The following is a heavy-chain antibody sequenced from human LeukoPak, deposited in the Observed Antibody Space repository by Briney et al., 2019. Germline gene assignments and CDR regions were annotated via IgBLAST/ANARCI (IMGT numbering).Heavy chain of an antibody. Sequence: GGTLRLSRAASGFTFSSDSMNWVRQAPGKGLEWVSSISSSSSYIYYADSVKGRFTITRDNAKNSLYLQMNGLRAEDTAVYYCARVIGLQNYFDYWGQGTLVTVSS. CDR1: GFTFSSDS. J-gene: IGHJ4*02. D-gene: IGHD5-24*01. V-gene: IGHV3-21*01. CDR3: ARVIGLQNYFDY. CDR2: ISSSSSYI.